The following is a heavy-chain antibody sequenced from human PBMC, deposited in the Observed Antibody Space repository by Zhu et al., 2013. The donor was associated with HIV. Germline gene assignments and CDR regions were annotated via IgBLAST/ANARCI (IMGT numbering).Heavy chain of an antibody. CDR3: AREGRITMIVVGVRP. V-gene: IGHV1-46*01. Sequence: QVQLVQSGAEVKKPGASVKVSCKASGYTFTSYYMHWVRQAPGQGLEWMGIINPSGGSTSYAQKFQGRVTMTRDTSTSTVYMELSSLRSEDTAVYYCAREGRITMIVVGVRPWGQGTLGHRLL. D-gene: IGHD3-22*01. J-gene: IGHJ5*02. CDR1: GYTFTSYY. CDR2: INPSGGST.